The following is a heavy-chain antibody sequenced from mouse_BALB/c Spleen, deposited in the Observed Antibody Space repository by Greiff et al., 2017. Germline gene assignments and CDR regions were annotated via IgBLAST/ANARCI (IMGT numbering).Heavy chain of an antibody. CDR3: ARWGYGSSYGDAMDY. D-gene: IGHD1-1*01. V-gene: IGHV5-17*02. Sequence: DVKLVESGGGLVQPGGSRKLSCAASGFTFSSFGMHWVRQAPEKGLEWVAYISSGSSTIYYADTVKGRFTISRDNPKNTLFLQMTSLRSEDTAMYYCARWGYGSSYGDAMDYWGQGTSVTVSS. CDR1: GFTFSSFG. CDR2: ISSGSSTI. J-gene: IGHJ4*01.